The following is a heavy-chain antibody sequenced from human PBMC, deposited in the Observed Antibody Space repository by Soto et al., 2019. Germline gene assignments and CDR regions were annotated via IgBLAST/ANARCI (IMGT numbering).Heavy chain of an antibody. J-gene: IGHJ6*02. CDR3: ARVYCSSTSCYTGGYYYYGMDV. Sequence: QVQLVQSGAEVKKPGSSVKVSCKASGGTFSSYAISWVQQAPGQGLEWMGGIIPIFGTANYAQKIQGRDKITADKSTSAAYMELSSLRSEDTAVYYCARVYCSSTSCYTGGYYYYGMDVWGQGTTVTVSS. D-gene: IGHD2-2*02. V-gene: IGHV1-69*06. CDR1: GGTFSSYA. CDR2: IIPIFGTA.